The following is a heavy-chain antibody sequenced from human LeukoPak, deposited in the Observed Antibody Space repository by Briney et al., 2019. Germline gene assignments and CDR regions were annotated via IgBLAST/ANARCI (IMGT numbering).Heavy chain of an antibody. D-gene: IGHD3-16*02. J-gene: IGHJ4*02. CDR3: ARDRTDYVWGSYRAFDY. V-gene: IGHV3-21*01. CDR2: ISSSSSYI. CDR1: GFTFSSYS. Sequence: SGGSLRLSCAASGFTFSSYSMNWVRQAPGKGLEWVSSISSSSSYIYYADSVKGRFTISRDNAKNSLYLQMNSLRAEDTAVYYCARDRTDYVWGSYRAFDYWGQGTLVTVSS.